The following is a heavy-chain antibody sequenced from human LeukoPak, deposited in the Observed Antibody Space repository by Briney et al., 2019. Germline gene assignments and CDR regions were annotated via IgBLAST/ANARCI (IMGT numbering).Heavy chain of an antibody. CDR3: TRGSGYYGY. J-gene: IGHJ4*02. CDR2: IRSKANSYAT. Sequence: GGSLRLSCAASGFTFSGSAMHWVRQASGKGLEWVGRIRSKANSYATAYAASVKGRFTISRDDSKNTAYLQMNSLKTEDTAVCYCTRGSGYYGYWGQGTLVTVSS. V-gene: IGHV3-73*01. CDR1: GFTFSGSA. D-gene: IGHD3-3*01.